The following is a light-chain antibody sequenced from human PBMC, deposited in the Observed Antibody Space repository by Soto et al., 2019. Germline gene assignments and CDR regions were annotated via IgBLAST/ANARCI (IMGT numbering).Light chain of an antibody. CDR3: QQRSNWPPLT. Sequence: EIVLTQSPATLSLSPGERATLSCRASQSVNSYLAWYQQKPGQAPRLLLYDASTRATGIPARFSGSGSGTDFTLTISSPEPEDFAVYYCQQRSNWPPLTFGGGTKVEIK. CDR2: DAS. J-gene: IGKJ4*01. V-gene: IGKV3-11*01. CDR1: QSVNSY.